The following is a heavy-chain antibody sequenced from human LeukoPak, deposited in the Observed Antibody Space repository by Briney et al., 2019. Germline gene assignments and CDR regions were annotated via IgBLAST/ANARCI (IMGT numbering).Heavy chain of an antibody. CDR1: GFSFTTYG. CDR3: ARIEMATISY. CDR2: IWYDGSKQ. J-gene: IGHJ4*02. Sequence: PGGSLRLSCAASGFSFTTYGFHWVRQAPGKGLEWVAVIWYDGSKQYYADSVKGRFTFSRDDSKNTLYLQMNSLRAEDTAVYYCARIEMATISYWGQGTLVTVSS. D-gene: IGHD5-24*01. V-gene: IGHV3-33*01.